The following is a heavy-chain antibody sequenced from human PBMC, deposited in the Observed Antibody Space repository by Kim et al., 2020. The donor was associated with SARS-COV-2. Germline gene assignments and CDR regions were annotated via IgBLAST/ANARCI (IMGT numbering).Heavy chain of an antibody. CDR3: ARGGTQYTDRFQH. CDR1: GFTVSSNY. CDR2: LYTGGNT. D-gene: IGHD1-1*01. V-gene: IGHV3-53*01. J-gene: IGHJ1*01. Sequence: GGSLRLSCAASGFTVSSNYMTWVRQAPGKGLEGVSVLYTGGNTYYADSVKGRFTISRDNSKNTLYLQMNSLRAEDTAVYYCARGGTQYTDRFQHWGQGTLVTFS.